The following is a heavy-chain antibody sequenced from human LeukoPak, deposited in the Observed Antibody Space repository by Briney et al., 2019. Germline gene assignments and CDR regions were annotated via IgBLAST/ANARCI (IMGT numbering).Heavy chain of an antibody. CDR1: GGSFSTYA. CDR3: ARDQGYSYGTKQFDP. J-gene: IGHJ5*02. Sequence: ASVKVSCKASGGSFSTYAISWVRQAPGQGLEWMGGIIPIFGTANYAQKFQGRVTITTDESTSTAYMELSSLRSEDTAVYYCARDQGYSYGTKQFDPWGQGTLVTVSS. V-gene: IGHV1-69*05. D-gene: IGHD5-18*01. CDR2: IIPIFGTA.